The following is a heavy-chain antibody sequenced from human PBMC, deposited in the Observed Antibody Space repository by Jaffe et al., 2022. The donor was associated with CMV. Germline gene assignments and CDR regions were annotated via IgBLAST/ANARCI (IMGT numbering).Heavy chain of an antibody. CDR3: ARGTRDPRSYYYYMDV. J-gene: IGHJ6*03. V-gene: IGHV4-59*01. CDR1: GGSISSYY. CDR2: IYYSGST. Sequence: QVQLQESGPGLVKPSETLSLTCTVSGGSISSYYWSWIRQPPGKGLEWIGYIYYSGSTNYNPSLKSRVTISVDTSKNQFSLKLSSVTAADTAVYYCARGTRDPRSYYYYMDVWGKGTTVTVSS.